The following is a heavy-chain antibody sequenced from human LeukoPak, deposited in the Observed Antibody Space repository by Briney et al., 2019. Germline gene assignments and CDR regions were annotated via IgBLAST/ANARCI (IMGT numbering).Heavy chain of an antibody. CDR3: ASIQSYYFGLDV. Sequence: SETLSLTCTASGGSISSGSYYWSWIRQPAGKGLEWIGRINTSGYTNYNPSLKSRVTISVDTSKNQFSLKLSSVTAADTAVYYCASIQSYYFGLDVWGQGTTVTVSS. J-gene: IGHJ6*02. V-gene: IGHV4-61*02. CDR1: GGSISSGSYY. D-gene: IGHD4-11*01. CDR2: INTSGYT.